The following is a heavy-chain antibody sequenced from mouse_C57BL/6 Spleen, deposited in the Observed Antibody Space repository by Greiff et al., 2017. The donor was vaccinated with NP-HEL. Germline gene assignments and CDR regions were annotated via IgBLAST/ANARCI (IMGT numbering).Heavy chain of an antibody. CDR3: ARDEGWLLRWFAD. CDR2: IDPSDSDT. V-gene: IGHV1-50*01. CDR1: GYTFTSYW. D-gene: IGHD2-3*01. J-gene: IGHJ3*01. Sequence: QVQLQQPGAELVKPGASVKLSCKASGYTFTSYWMQWVKQRPGQGLEWIGEIDPSDSDTNSNQKFKGKATLTVDTASCPAFLQLSGLSSEDCAVYYCARDEGWLLRWFADWGQGTLVTVSA.